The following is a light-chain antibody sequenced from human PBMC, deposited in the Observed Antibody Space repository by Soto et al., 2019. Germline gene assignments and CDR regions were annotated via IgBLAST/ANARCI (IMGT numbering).Light chain of an antibody. CDR3: AAWGDTLNGPNYV. V-gene: IGLV1-44*01. CDR2: GNN. Sequence: QSVLTQPPSASGTPGQRVTISCSGSSSNIGSNPVNWYQQLPGTAPNLLIYGNNQRPSGVPDRFSGSKSGTSASLAISGLQSEDEADYYCAAWGDTLNGPNYVFGTGTQLTVL. J-gene: IGLJ7*01. CDR1: SSNIGSNP.